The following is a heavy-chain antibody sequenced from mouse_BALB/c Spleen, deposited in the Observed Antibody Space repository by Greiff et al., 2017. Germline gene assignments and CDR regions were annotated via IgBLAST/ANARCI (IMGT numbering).Heavy chain of an antibody. CDR3: ASLNWDGAY. J-gene: IGHJ3*01. V-gene: IGHV14-3*02. CDR1: GFNIKDTY. D-gene: IGHD4-1*02. CDR2: IDPANGNT. Sequence: VQLQQSGAELVKPGASVKLSCTASGFNIKDTYMHWVKQRPEQGLEWIGRIDPANGNTKYDPKFQGKATITADTSSNTAYLQLSSLTSEDTAVYYFASLNWDGAYWGQGTLVTVSA.